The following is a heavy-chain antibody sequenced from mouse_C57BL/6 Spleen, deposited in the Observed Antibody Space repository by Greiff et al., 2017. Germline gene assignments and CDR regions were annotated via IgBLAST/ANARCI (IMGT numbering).Heavy chain of an antibody. J-gene: IGHJ3*01. V-gene: IGHV1-80*01. CDR2: IYPGDGDT. CDR3: ARSGHDYAWFAY. D-gene: IGHD2-4*01. Sequence: VQLQESGAELVKPGASVKISCKASGYAFSSYWMNWVKQRPGKGLEWIGQIYPGDGDTNYNGKFKGKATLTADKSSSTAYMQLSSLTSEDSAVYFCARSGHDYAWFAYWGQGTLVTVSA. CDR1: GYAFSSYW.